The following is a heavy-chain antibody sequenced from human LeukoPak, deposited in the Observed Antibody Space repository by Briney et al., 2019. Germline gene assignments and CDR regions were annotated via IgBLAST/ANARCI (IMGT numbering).Heavy chain of an antibody. J-gene: IGHJ3*02. CDR2: IRGRGDTT. CDR1: GFTFSSYV. V-gene: IGHV3-23*01. D-gene: IGHD3-22*01. CDR3: AKHHYYDSGGSYIAGAFDI. Sequence: PGGSLRLSCAASGFTFSSYVMSWVRQAPGKGLEWVSGIRGRGDTTYYADSVRGRFTISRHNSKDTLYLQMHSMRAEDTAVYYCAKHHYYDSGGSYIAGAFDIWGQGTMVTVSS.